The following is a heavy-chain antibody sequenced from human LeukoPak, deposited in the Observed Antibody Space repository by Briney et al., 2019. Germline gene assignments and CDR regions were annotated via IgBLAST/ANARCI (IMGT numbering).Heavy chain of an antibody. Sequence: SETLSLTCTVSGGTISSGDYYWSWIRQPPGKGLEWIGYIYYSGSTYYNPSLKSRVTISVDTSKNQFSLKLSSVTAADTAVYYCARVGGVPYYYYYYYMDVWGKGTTVTVSS. CDR2: IYYSGST. CDR3: ARVGGVPYYYYYYYMDV. D-gene: IGHD3-16*01. CDR1: GGTISSGDYY. J-gene: IGHJ6*03. V-gene: IGHV4-30-4*08.